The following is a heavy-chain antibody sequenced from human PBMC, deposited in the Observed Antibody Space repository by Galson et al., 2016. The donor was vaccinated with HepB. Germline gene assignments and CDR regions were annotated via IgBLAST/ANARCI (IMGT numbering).Heavy chain of an antibody. D-gene: IGHD2-2*01. Sequence: SLRLSCAASGFTFSSYGMNWVRQAPGKGLEWVSSSNSRSGYIKYADSVKGRFTIPRDNAKNSLYLQMNSLRVEDTAVYYCARVGEVCSGTRCNPYGMDVWGQGTTVTVS. CDR2: SNSRSGYI. V-gene: IGHV3-21*01. CDR1: GFTFSSYG. CDR3: ARVGEVCSGTRCNPYGMDV. J-gene: IGHJ6*02.